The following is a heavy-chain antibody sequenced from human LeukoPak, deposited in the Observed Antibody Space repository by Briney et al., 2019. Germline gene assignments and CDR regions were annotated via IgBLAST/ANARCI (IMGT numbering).Heavy chain of an antibody. CDR1: GFTFSSYS. CDR2: ISSSSSTI. CDR3: ARDQGDYYGSGSSFDY. D-gene: IGHD3-10*01. J-gene: IGHJ4*02. V-gene: IGHV3-48*01. Sequence: GGSLRLSCAASGFTFSSYSMNWVRQAPGKGLEWVSYISSSSSTIYYADSVKGRFTISRDNSKNTLYLQMNSLRAEDTAVYYCARDQGDYYGSGSSFDYWGQGTLVTVSS.